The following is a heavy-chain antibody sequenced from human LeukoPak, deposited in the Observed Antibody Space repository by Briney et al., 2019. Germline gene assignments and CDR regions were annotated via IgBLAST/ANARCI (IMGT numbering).Heavy chain of an antibody. CDR2: IIPIFDRP. CDR3: ARDAQWELRAFDV. D-gene: IGHD1-26*01. Sequence: AASVKVSCKTIGGRFKSYGFSWVRQAPGQGLEWMGGIIPIFDRPTYAQKFGGRVTITADKSTNTTYMEITSLTSADSAVYYCARDAQWELRAFDVWGRGTMVIVSS. CDR1: GGRFKSYG. V-gene: IGHV1-69*06. J-gene: IGHJ3*01.